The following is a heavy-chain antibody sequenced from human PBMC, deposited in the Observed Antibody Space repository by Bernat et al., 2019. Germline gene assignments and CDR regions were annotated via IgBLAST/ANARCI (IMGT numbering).Heavy chain of an antibody. CDR1: GFTFSSYA. CDR2: ISYDGSNK. D-gene: IGHD6-13*01. V-gene: IGHV3-30-3*01. CDR3: ARSYSSSWYTFDY. Sequence: QVQLVEAGAGVVQPGGSLRRSCAASGFTFSSYAMHWVRQAPGKGLEWVAVISYDGSNKYYADSVKGRFTISRDNSKNTLYLQMNSLRAEDTAVYYCARSYSSSWYTFDY. J-gene: IGHJ4*01.